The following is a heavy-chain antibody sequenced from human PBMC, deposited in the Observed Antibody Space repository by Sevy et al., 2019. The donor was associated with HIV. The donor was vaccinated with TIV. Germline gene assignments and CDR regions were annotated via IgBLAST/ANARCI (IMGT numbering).Heavy chain of an antibody. D-gene: IGHD2-2*01. CDR1: GFTLSSFA. J-gene: IGHJ4*02. CDR2: ISYDGSSK. V-gene: IGHV3-30-3*01. CDR3: AILGVDCVSTNCYGMRSLSFDF. Sequence: GGSLRLSCAASGFTLSSFAMHWVRQAPGKGLEWVAVISYDGSSKYYPNSVKGRFTISRDNAKNTLYLQMNRLRPEGTAVYFCAILGVDCVSTNCYGMRSLSFDFWGQGTLVIVSS.